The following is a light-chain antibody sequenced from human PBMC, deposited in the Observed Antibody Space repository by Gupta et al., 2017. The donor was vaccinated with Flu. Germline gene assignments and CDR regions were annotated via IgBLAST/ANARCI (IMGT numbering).Light chain of an antibody. Sequence: SGGIASNYVQWYQQRPGSSPTAVIRENDRRPSGVPERFSGSIDRSSNSASLTISGLKTEDEADYYCQSYGRTYHFVFGTGTKVTVL. CDR3: QSYGRTYHFV. CDR1: SGGIASNY. CDR2: END. J-gene: IGLJ1*01. V-gene: IGLV6-57*01.